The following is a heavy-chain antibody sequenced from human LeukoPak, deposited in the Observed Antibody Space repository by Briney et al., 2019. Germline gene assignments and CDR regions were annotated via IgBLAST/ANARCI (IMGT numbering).Heavy chain of an antibody. J-gene: IGHJ2*01. CDR2: IYTGGST. Sequence: GGSLRLSCAASGFTFSSYWMNWVRQAPGKGLEWVSVIYTGGSTFYADSVRGRFTISRDNSRNTLCLQMSSLRAEDTAVYYCARDMLGFAYFDLWGRGTLVTVSS. V-gene: IGHV3-53*01. CDR3: ARDMLGFAYFDL. D-gene: IGHD3-10*02. CDR1: GFTFSSYW.